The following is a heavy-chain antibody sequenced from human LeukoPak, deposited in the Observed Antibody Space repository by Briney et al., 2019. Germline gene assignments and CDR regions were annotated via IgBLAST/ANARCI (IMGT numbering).Heavy chain of an antibody. Sequence: ASVKVSCKASGYTFTGYYMHWVRQAPGQGLEWMGWINPNSGGTNYAQKFQGRVTMTRDTSISTAYMELSRLRSDDTAVYYCASLGYCSSTSCYSSRYWGQGTLVTVSS. CDR3: ASLGYCSSTSCYSSRY. CDR2: INPNSGGT. V-gene: IGHV1-2*02. J-gene: IGHJ4*02. D-gene: IGHD2-2*01. CDR1: GYTFTGYY.